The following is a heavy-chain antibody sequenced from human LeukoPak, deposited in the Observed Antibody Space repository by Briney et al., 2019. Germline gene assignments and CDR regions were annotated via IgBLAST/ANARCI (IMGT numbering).Heavy chain of an antibody. J-gene: IGHJ4*02. V-gene: IGHV3-23*01. CDR3: AKDVGSTRRNDY. CDR2: ISGSGGST. D-gene: IGHD2-2*01. Sequence: GGSLRLSCSASGFTFSSYAMSWVRQAPGKGLEWVSAISGSGGSTYYADSVKGRFTISRDNSKNTLYLQMNSLRAEDTAVYYCAKDVGSTRRNDYWGQGTLVTVSS. CDR1: GFTFSSYA.